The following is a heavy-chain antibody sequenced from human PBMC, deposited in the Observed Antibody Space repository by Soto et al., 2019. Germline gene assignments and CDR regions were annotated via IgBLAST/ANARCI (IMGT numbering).Heavy chain of an antibody. V-gene: IGHV1-8*02. D-gene: IGHD5-12*01. CDR3: ARVQEYSGYDYGSGNY. CDR1: GYRFNTYA. J-gene: IGHJ4*02. Sequence: ASVKVSCKASGYRFNTYAMHWVRQAPGQRLEWMGWMNPNSGNTGYAQKFQGRVTMTRNTSISTAYMELSSLRSEDTAVYYCARVQEYSGYDYGSGNYWGQGTLVTVSS. CDR2: MNPNSGNT.